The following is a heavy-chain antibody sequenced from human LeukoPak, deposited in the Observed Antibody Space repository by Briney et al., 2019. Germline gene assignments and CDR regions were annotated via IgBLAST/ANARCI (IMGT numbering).Heavy chain of an antibody. J-gene: IGHJ3*02. V-gene: IGHV3-23*01. CDR3: ARSTVTTYDAFDI. CDR2: ISGSGGST. D-gene: IGHD4-17*01. Sequence: PGGSLRLSCAASGFSFSMYSMSWIRQAPGKGLEWVSAISGSGGSTYYADSVKGRFTISRDNSKNTLYLQMNSLRAEDTAVYYCARSTVTTYDAFDIWGQGTMVTVSS. CDR1: GFSFSMYS.